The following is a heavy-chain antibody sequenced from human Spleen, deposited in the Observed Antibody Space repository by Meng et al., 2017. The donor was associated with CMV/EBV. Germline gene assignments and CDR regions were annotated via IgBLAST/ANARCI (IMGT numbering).Heavy chain of an antibody. J-gene: IGHJ4*02. CDR1: GFTFSSYA. CDR2: ISDSGDNT. CDR3: AKCRSGIAAALNY. D-gene: IGHD6-13*01. Sequence: GESLKISCAASGFTFSSYAMTWVRQAPGKGLEWVSTISDSGDNTYYADSVKGRFTISRDNSKNTLYLQMNSLRAEDTAVYYCAKCRSGIAAALNYWGLRTLVTVSS. V-gene: IGHV3-23*01.